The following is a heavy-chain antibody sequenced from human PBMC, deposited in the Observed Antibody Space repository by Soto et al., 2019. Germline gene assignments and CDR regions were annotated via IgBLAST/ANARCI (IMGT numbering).Heavy chain of an antibody. CDR1: GDSIRSAVHY. D-gene: IGHD1-1*01. J-gene: IGHJ5*02. V-gene: IGHV4-31*03. CDR2: IYYTGST. Sequence: SETLSLTCTVSGDSIRSAVHYWSWIRQHPGKGLEWIGYIYYTGSTYYNPSLKSRVSISLDTSQNQFSLKLTSVTAADTAVYYCARSGASGIIITSKWFDPWGQGTLVTVSS. CDR3: ARSGASGIIITSKWFDP.